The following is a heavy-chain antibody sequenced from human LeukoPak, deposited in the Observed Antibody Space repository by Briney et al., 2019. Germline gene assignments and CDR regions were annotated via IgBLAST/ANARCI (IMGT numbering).Heavy chain of an antibody. D-gene: IGHD3-10*01. CDR2: IYPGDSDI. CDR3: ARRGDYYGSGTYDFGY. J-gene: IGHJ4*02. CDR1: GYSFNSYW. Sequence: GESLKISCKVSGYSFNSYWIGWVRLMPGKGLEWMGMIYPGDSDIRYRPSFQGQVTISADKTISTAYLQWSSLKASDTAVYYCARRGDYYGSGTYDFGYWGQGTLVTVSS. V-gene: IGHV5-51*01.